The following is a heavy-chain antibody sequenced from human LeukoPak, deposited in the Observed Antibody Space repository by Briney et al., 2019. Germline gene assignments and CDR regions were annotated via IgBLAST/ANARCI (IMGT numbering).Heavy chain of an antibody. J-gene: IGHJ3*02. CDR1: GYTFRQYS. CDR2: VSPSHTTR. D-gene: IGHD3-3*02. CDR3: ARDYILPLETDNGDGFAI. V-gene: IGHV1-18*01. Sequence: ASVKVSCKASGYTFRQYSISWVRQAPGKGLEWMGWVSPSHTTRVYAQEFQGRVTMTADTNTNTVSMELRSPRSDDTAVHFCARDYILPLETDNGDGFAIWGQGTVVTVSS.